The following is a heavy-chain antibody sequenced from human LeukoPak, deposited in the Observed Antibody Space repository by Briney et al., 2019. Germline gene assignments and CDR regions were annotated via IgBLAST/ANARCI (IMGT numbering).Heavy chain of an antibody. CDR3: TINTYSSSSYVDY. D-gene: IGHD6-6*01. Sequence: GGSLRLSCAASGFTFSSYSMNWVRQAPGKGLEWVSSISSSSSYIYYADSVKGRFTISRDNAKNSLYLQMNSLRAEDTAVYYCTINTYSSSSYVDYWGQGTQVTVSS. CDR1: GFTFSSYS. V-gene: IGHV3-21*01. CDR2: ISSSSSYI. J-gene: IGHJ4*02.